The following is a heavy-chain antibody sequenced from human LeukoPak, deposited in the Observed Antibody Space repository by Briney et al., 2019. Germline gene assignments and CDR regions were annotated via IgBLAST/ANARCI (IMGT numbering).Heavy chain of an antibody. CDR3: ARDRGGYYYYGMDV. Sequence: PSETLSLTCTVSGGSISSYYWSWIRQPSGKGLEWIGYIYYSGSTNYNPSLKSRVTISVDTSKNQFSLKLSSVTAADTAVYYCARDRGGYYYYGMDVWGQGTTVTVSS. CDR2: IYYSGST. CDR1: GGSISSYY. V-gene: IGHV4-59*01. D-gene: IGHD3-10*01. J-gene: IGHJ6*02.